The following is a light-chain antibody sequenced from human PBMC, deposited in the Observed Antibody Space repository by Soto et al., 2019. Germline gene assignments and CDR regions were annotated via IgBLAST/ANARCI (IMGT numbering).Light chain of an antibody. CDR2: SVS. Sequence: QAVVTQPASVSGSPGQSITISCTGTSSDIGGYNYVSWYQRHPGKAPKLIIYSVSDRPSWISDRFSGSKSGNTASLTISGLQAEDEADYLCSSYTTTGPQVLFGGGTKLTVL. CDR1: SSDIGGYNY. CDR3: SSYTTTGPQVL. V-gene: IGLV2-14*03. J-gene: IGLJ2*01.